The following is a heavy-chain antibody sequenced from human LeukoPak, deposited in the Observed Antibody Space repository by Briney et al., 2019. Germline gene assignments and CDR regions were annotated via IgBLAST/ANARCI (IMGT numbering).Heavy chain of an antibody. D-gene: IGHD6-6*01. Sequence: SETLSLTCTVSGGSISGYYWSWIRQPPGKGLEWIGCIYTSGSTNYNPSLKSRVTISVDTSKNQFSLKLSSVTAADTAVYYCARRQQLVRVGYYYYYMDVWGKGITVTVSS. J-gene: IGHJ6*03. CDR1: GGSISGYY. CDR2: IYTSGST. V-gene: IGHV4-4*09. CDR3: ARRQQLVRVGYYYYYMDV.